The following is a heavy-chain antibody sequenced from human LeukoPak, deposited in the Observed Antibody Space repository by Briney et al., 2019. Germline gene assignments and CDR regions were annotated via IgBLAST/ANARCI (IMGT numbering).Heavy chain of an antibody. CDR1: GYTFTDYY. V-gene: IGHV1-2*02. CDR2: INPNSGDT. J-gene: IGHJ4*02. Sequence: ASVKVSCTASGYTFTDYYMHWVRQAPGQGFEWMGWINPNSGDTNYAQKFQGRVTMTRDTSISTAHMELSRLRSDDTAVYYCARANFLYCSSTTCLFDYWGQGTLVIGSS. D-gene: IGHD2-2*01. CDR3: ARANFLYCSSTTCLFDY.